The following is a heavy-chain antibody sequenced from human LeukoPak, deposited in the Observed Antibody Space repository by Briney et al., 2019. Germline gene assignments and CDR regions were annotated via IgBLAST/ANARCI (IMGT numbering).Heavy chain of an antibody. CDR2: IYHSGST. J-gene: IGHJ4*02. CDR1: GDSISSSGHY. V-gene: IGHV4-30-2*01. CDR3: ARAPTIDCYFDY. Sequence: SQTLSLTCTVSGDSISSSGHYWSWIRQPPGKGLEWIGYIYHSGSTHYNLSLRSRVTISVDTSKNQFSLKLSSVTAADTAVYYCARAPTIDCYFDYWGQGTLVTVSS. D-gene: IGHD2-21*01.